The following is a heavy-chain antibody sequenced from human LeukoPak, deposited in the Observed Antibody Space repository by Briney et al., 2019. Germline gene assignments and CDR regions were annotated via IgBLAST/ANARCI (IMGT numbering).Heavy chain of an antibody. Sequence: GGSLRLSCAVSGFTFTDYYMSWIRQAPGKGLEWVSYISSRSSFVYYADSVKGRFTISRDNAKNTLYLQMNSLRAEDTAVYYCVSIAAAGYYYGMDVWGQGTSVTVSS. CDR3: VSIAAAGYYYGMDV. V-gene: IGHV3-11*03. CDR2: ISSRSSFV. D-gene: IGHD6-13*01. J-gene: IGHJ6*02. CDR1: GFTFTDYY.